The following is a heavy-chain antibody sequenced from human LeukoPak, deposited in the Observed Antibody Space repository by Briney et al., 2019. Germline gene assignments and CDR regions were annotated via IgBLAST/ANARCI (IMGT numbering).Heavy chain of an antibody. Sequence: SETLSLTCTVSRGSISSSYWSWIRQPPGKGLEWIGNVHYRGSTNYNPSLKSRVTISVDTSKNQFSLKLSSVTAADMAVYYCARHGENWNYGDAFDIWGQGTTVTVSS. D-gene: IGHD1-7*01. CDR3: ARHGENWNYGDAFDI. CDR2: VHYRGST. CDR1: RGSISSSY. J-gene: IGHJ3*02. V-gene: IGHV4-59*08.